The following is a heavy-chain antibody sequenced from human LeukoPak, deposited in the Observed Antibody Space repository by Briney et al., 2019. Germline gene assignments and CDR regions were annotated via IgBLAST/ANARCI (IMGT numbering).Heavy chain of an antibody. D-gene: IGHD1-1*01. CDR3: ARGPVQGYYYYGMDV. Sequence: ASVKVSCNASGYTFTSYGISWVRQAPGQGLEWMGWISAYNGNTNYAQKLQGRVTMTTDTSTSTAYMELRSLRSDDTAVYYCARGPVQGYYYYGMDVWGQGTTVTVSS. V-gene: IGHV1-18*01. CDR2: ISAYNGNT. CDR1: GYTFTSYG. J-gene: IGHJ6*02.